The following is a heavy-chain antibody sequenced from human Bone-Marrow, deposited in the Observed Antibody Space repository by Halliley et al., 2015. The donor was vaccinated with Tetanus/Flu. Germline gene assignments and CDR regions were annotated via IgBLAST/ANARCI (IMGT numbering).Heavy chain of an antibody. CDR2: VYPGDSTT. CDR1: GYTFTNYW. V-gene: IGHV5-51*03. CDR3: ARSPDTDY. Sequence: QLVQSGAEVRKPGESLKISCKTSGYTFTNYWIGWVRQMPGKGLEWMGIVYPGDSTTRYSPSFEGQVTFSADKSISTAYLQWSSLKASDSAMYFCARSPDTDYWGQGTLVIVSS. J-gene: IGHJ4*02.